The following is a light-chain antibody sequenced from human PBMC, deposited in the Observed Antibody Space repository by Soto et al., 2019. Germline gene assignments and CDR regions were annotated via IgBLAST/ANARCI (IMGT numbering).Light chain of an antibody. V-gene: IGKV3-15*01. CDR2: GAS. CDR3: QQYDNWPQT. Sequence: ILMTQSPATLSVSPGERATLSCGASQSVRSYLAWYQQRPGQAPRLLIHGASTRATGIPARFSGSGSGTEFTLTISSLQSEDFAVYYCQQYDNWPQTFGQGTKVDIK. CDR1: QSVRSY. J-gene: IGKJ1*01.